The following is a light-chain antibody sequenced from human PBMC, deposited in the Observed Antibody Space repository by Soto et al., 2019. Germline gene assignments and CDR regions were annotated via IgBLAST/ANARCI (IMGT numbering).Light chain of an antibody. J-gene: IGKJ1*01. CDR1: QSVSSK. V-gene: IGKV3-15*01. CDR2: SAS. Sequence: EIVMTQSPATLSLSPGQRATLSCRASQSVSSKLAWYQQRPGQAPRLLIYSASTRATGIPARFSGSGSGTEFTLTISSLQSEDFAVYYCHQYNHWLTWTFAQGTKVDIK. CDR3: HQYNHWLTWT.